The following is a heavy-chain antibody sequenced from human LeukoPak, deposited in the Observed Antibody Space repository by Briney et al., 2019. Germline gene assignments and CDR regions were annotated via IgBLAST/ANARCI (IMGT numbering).Heavy chain of an antibody. CDR2: IIPIFGTA. V-gene: IGHV1-69*13. CDR1: AGTFSSYA. CDR3: ARADKHYGPFAY. D-gene: IGHD3-16*01. J-gene: IGHJ4*02. Sequence: SVKVSCKASAGTFSSYAISWVRQAPGQGLEWMGGIIPIFGTANYAQKFQGRVTITADESTSTAYMELSSLRSEDTAVYYCARADKHYGPFAYWGQGTLVTVSS.